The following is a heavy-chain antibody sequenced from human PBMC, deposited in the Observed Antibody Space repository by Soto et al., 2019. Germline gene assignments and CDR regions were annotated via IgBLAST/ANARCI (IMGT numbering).Heavy chain of an antibody. J-gene: IGHJ6*02. CDR2: INSDGSST. V-gene: IGHV3-74*01. Sequence: GGSLRLSCAASGFTFSSYWMHWVRQAPGKGLVWVSRINSDGSSTSYADSVKGRFTISRDNAKNTLYLQMNSLRAEDTAVYYCAREYSSSAYYYYGMDVWGQGTTGTVSS. CDR3: AREYSSSAYYYYGMDV. D-gene: IGHD6-6*01. CDR1: GFTFSSYW.